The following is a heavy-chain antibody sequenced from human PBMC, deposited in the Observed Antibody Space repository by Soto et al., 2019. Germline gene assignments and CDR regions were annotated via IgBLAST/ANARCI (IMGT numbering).Heavy chain of an antibody. V-gene: IGHV4-34*01. D-gene: IGHD3-3*01. J-gene: IGHJ6*02. Sequence: SETLSLTCAVYGGSFSGYYWSWIRQPPGKGLEWIGEINHSGNTNYNPSLKSRVTISVDTSKNQFSLKLSSVTAADTAVYYCARALSYDFWSGYRNNYGMDVWGQGTTVTVSS. CDR3: ARALSYDFWSGYRNNYGMDV. CDR2: INHSGNT. CDR1: GGSFSGYY.